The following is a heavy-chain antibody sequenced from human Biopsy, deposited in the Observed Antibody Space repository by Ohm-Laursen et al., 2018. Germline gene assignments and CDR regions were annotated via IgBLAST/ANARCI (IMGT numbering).Heavy chain of an antibody. V-gene: IGHV4-34*01. Sequence: GTLSFTCTVSGGSFSGTYWSWIRQTPGKGLVGIGAINHSGSTKYNSSFESRVTISVDTSKNQFSLNLFPVTAADAARYFCARGEYYAYWSGARKLNYFDYWGQGTLVIVSS. D-gene: IGHD3-3*01. CDR3: ARGEYYAYWSGARKLNYFDY. CDR2: INHSGST. J-gene: IGHJ4*02. CDR1: GGSFSGTY.